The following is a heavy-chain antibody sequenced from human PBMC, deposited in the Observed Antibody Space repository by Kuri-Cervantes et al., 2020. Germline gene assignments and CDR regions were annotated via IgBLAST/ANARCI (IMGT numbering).Heavy chain of an antibody. J-gene: IGHJ4*02. CDR2: IYPGDADT. Sequence: KVSCKGSGYSFTSYWIGWGRQMPAKGLEWMGIIYPGDADTRYSPSFQGQVTISADKTISTAYLQWSSLKASDTAMYYCARSLSSGWYGGGFDYWGQGTLVTVSS. CDR3: ARSLSSGWYGGGFDY. V-gene: IGHV5-51*01. CDR1: GYSFTSYW. D-gene: IGHD6-19*01.